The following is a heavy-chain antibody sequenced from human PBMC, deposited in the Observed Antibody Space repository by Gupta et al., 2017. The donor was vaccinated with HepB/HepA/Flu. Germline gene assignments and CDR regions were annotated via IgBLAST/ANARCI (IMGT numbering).Heavy chain of an antibody. Sequence: EVQLVESGGGLVQPGGSLRLSWAASGFTFSNYGIHWVRQAPGKALEYFSAISISGRTAYYADSVKGRFTIPRDNSKNTVYLQMDYLRREDTAVYYCARNPGVTGTYFDYWGQGGRVTVS. CDR1: GFTFSNYG. CDR3: ARNPGVTGTYFDY. CDR2: ISISGRTA. V-gene: IGHV3-64*07. J-gene: IGHJ4*02. D-gene: IGHD2-8*02.